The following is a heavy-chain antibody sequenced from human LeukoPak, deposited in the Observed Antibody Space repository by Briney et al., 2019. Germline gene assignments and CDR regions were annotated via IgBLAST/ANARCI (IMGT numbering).Heavy chain of an antibody. CDR3: ARQSRLGYYFDY. Sequence: GVSLKISCKGSGYGFTTFWIGWVRQMPGKGLEWMGIIYPGDSDTRYSPSFQGQVTISADKSISTAYLQWSSLKASDTAMYYCARQSRLGYYFDYWGQGTLVTVSS. J-gene: IGHJ4*02. CDR2: IYPGDSDT. CDR1: GYGFTTFW. V-gene: IGHV5-51*01. D-gene: IGHD7-27*01.